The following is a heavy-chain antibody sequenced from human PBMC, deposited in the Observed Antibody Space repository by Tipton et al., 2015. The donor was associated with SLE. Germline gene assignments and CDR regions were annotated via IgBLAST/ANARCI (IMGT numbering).Heavy chain of an antibody. CDR2: ISSSSSYI. CDR1: GFTFSSYS. Sequence: SLRLSCAASGFTFSSYSMNWVRQTPGKGLEWVSSISSSSSYIYYADLVKGRFIVSRDSSKNTLFLQMNSLRAEDTAVYYCARGPVSGRRYFDFWGQGTLVTVSS. CDR3: ARGPVSGRRYFDF. J-gene: IGHJ4*02. D-gene: IGHD6-19*01. V-gene: IGHV3-21*01.